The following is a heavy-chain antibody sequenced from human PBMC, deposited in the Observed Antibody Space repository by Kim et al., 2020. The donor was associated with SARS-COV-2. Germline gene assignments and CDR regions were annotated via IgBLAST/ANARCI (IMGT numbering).Heavy chain of an antibody. D-gene: IGHD2-21*02. Sequence: KYGAPVRGRFTISEDDARNYLYLQMNGMPAEDTAVYYCVTDGDFGKFDYWGQGTLVTVSS. CDR3: VTDGDFGKFDY. V-gene: IGHV3-7*01. J-gene: IGHJ4*02.